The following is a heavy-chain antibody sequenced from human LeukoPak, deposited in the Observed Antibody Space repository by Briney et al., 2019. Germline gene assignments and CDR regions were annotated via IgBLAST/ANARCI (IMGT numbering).Heavy chain of an antibody. Sequence: ASVKLSCKVSGYTLTELSMHWVRQAPGKGLEWMGGFDPEDGETIYAQKFQGRVTLTRDMSTSTDYLELSSLRSEDTAVYYCARDNSVRDEAWWFNPWGQGTLVTVSS. CDR3: ARDNSVRDEAWWFNP. J-gene: IGHJ5*02. V-gene: IGHV1-24*01. D-gene: IGHD5-24*01. CDR2: FDPEDGET. CDR1: GYTLTELS.